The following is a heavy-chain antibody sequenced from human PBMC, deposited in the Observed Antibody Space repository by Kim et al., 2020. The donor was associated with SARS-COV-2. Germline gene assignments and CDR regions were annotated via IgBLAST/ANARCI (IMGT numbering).Heavy chain of an antibody. J-gene: IGHJ4*02. V-gene: IGHV3-74*01. CDR2: INTDGSYT. CDR3: ARAGIL. D-gene: IGHD3-10*01. Sequence: GGSLRLSCVASGFTFSSYWMFWVRQAPGKGLVWVSRINTDGSYTDYADSVKGRFTISRDNAKNTLYMHMNGLRADDTAVYYCARAGILWGQGTLVTVSS. CDR1: GFTFSSYW.